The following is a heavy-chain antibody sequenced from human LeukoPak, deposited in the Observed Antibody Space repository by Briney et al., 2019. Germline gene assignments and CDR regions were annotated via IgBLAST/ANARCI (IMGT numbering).Heavy chain of an antibody. CDR1: GGSFSGYY. J-gene: IGHJ5*02. CDR2: INHSGST. D-gene: IGHD1-20*01. V-gene: IGHV4-34*01. CDR3: ARVRGCNVHNCLLGGWFDP. Sequence: SETLSLTCAVYGGSFSGYYWSWIRQPPGKGLEWIGEINHSGSTNYNPSLKSRVTISVDTSKDQFSLKLSSVTAADMAVYYCARVRGCNVHNCLLGGWFDPWGQRTLVTVSS.